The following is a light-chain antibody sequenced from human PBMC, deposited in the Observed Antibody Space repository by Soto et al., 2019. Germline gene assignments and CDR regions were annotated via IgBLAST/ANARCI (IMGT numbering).Light chain of an antibody. J-gene: IGKJ2*01. V-gene: IGKV1-39*01. CDR1: QSISSY. CDR2: AAS. CDR3: QQSYSTPRT. Sequence: DIQMTQSPSSLSASVGDRVTITCRASQSISSYLNWYQQKPGKAPKLLIYAASSLQSWVPSRFSGSGSGTDFTLTISSLQPEDFATYYCQQSYSTPRTFGQGTMLEIK.